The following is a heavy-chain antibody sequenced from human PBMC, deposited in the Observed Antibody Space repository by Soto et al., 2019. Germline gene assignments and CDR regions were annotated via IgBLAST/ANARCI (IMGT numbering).Heavy chain of an antibody. V-gene: IGHV1-69*06. CDR3: ARDWLNSSSWYWFDP. J-gene: IGHJ5*02. CDR1: GGTFSSYA. CDR2: IIPIFGTA. D-gene: IGHD6-13*01. Sequence: QVQLVQSGAEVKKPGSSVKVSCKASGGTFSSYAISWVRQAPGQGLEWMGGIIPIFGTANYAQKFQGSVTITADKSTSTAYMERSSLRSEDTAVYYCARDWLNSSSWYWFDPWGQGTLVTVSS.